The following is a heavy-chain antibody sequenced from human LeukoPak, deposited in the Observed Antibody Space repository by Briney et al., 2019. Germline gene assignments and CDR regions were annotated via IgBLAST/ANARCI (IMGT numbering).Heavy chain of an antibody. CDR3: ARDLTYDYVWGSYRYPLDY. J-gene: IGHJ4*02. CDR1: GFTFSSYS. D-gene: IGHD3-16*02. CDR2: ISSSSSTI. Sequence: GGSLRLSCAASGFTFSSYSMNWVRQAPGKGLEWVSYISSSSSTIYYADSVKGRFTISRDNAKNSLYLQMNSLRAEDTAVYYCARDLTYDYVWGSYRYPLDYWGQGTLVTVSS. V-gene: IGHV3-48*01.